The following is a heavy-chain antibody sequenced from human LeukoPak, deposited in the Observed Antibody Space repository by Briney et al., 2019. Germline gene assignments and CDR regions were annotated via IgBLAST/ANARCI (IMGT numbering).Heavy chain of an antibody. CDR2: IYTSGST. Sequence: TSETLSLTCTVSGGSISSGSYYWSWIRQPAGKGLEWIGRIYTSGSTNYNPSLKSRVTISVDTSKNQFSLKLSSVTAADTAVYYGERKGVEVPPERFNNYYSYNMDAWGKGPPVTV. J-gene: IGHJ6*03. D-gene: IGHD1-14*01. CDR3: ERKGVEVPPERFNNYYSYNMDA. CDR1: GGSISSGSYY. V-gene: IGHV4-61*02.